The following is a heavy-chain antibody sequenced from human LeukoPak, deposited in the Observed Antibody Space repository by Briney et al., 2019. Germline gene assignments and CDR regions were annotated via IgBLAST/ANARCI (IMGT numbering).Heavy chain of an antibody. D-gene: IGHD3-16*02. CDR3: AKYYVWGSYRGHFDY. V-gene: IGHV3-33*08. Sequence: GGSLRLSCAASGFTFSSYGMHWVRQAPGKGLEWVAVIWYDGSNKYYADSVKGRFTISRDNSKNTLYLQMNSLRAEDTAVYYCAKYYVWGSYRGHFDYWGQGTLVTV. CDR2: IWYDGSNK. J-gene: IGHJ4*02. CDR1: GFTFSSYG.